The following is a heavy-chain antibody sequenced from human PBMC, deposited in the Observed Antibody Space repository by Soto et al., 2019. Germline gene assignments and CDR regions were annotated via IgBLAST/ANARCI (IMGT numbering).Heavy chain of an antibody. CDR2: IKSKTDGGTT. D-gene: IGHD2-2*01. J-gene: IGHJ4*02. CDR3: TTGCSSTSCYAPF. V-gene: IGHV3-15*01. CDR1: GFTFSNAW. Sequence: EVQLVESGGGLVKPGGSLRLSCAASGFTFSNAWMSWVRQAPGKGLEWVGRIKSKTDGGTTDYAAPMKGRFTISRDDSKNTLYLQMNSLKTEDTAVYYCTTGCSSTSCYAPFWGQGTLVTVSS.